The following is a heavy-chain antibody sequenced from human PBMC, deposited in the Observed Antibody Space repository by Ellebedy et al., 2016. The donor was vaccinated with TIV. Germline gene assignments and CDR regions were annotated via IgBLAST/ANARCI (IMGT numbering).Heavy chain of an antibody. J-gene: IGHJ6*02. Sequence: PGGSLRLSCAASGFTVSSNYMSRVRQAPGKGLEWVSVIYSGGSTYYADSVKGRFTISRDNSKNTLYLQMNSLRAEDTAVYYCARDRLALASYYYYGMDVWGQGTTVTVSS. CDR1: GFTVSSNY. V-gene: IGHV3-53*01. CDR3: ARDRLALASYYYYGMDV. D-gene: IGHD6-19*01. CDR2: IYSGGST.